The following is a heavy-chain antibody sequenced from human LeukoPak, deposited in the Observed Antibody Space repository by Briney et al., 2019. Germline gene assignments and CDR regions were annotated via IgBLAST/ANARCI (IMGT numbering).Heavy chain of an antibody. J-gene: IGHJ6*02. V-gene: IGHV4-59*12. CDR1: GGPISSYY. CDR2: IYYSGST. CDR3: ARDVVVVPAAIHYGMDV. D-gene: IGHD2-2*01. Sequence: PSETLSLTCTVSGGPISSYYWSWIRQPPGKGLEWIGYIYYSGSTNYNPSLKSRVTISVDTSKNQFSLKLSSVTAADTAVYYCARDVVVVPAAIHYGMDVWGQGTTVTVSS.